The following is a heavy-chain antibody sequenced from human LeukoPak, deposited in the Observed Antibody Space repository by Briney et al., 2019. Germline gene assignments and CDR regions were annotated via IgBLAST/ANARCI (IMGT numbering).Heavy chain of an antibody. CDR2: IYYSGST. CDR1: GGSISSYY. CDR3: ARDFDYGAPGNAFDI. J-gene: IGHJ3*02. V-gene: IGHV4-59*01. D-gene: IGHD4-17*01. Sequence: SETLSLTCTVSGGSISSYYWSWIRQPPGKGLEWIGYIYYSGSTNYNPSLKSRVTISVDTSKNQFSLKLSSVTAADTAVYYCARDFDYGAPGNAFDIWGQGTMVTVSS.